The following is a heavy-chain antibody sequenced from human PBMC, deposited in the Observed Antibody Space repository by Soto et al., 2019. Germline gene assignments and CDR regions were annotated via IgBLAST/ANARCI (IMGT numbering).Heavy chain of an antibody. V-gene: IGHV3-23*01. CDR1: GFTFSNYD. J-gene: IGHJ4*02. D-gene: IGHD2-21*01. Sequence: EVQLLESGGGLVQPGGSLRLSCAASGFTFSNYDMTWVRQGPGKGLEWVSGISGSGGRSYYADSVKGRFTISRDNSESTLYLQRNSLRAEDTAVYYWAKAYFVWSGEQAYYFYYWGQGTLVTVSS. CDR3: AKAYFVWSGEQAYYFYY. CDR2: ISGSGGRS.